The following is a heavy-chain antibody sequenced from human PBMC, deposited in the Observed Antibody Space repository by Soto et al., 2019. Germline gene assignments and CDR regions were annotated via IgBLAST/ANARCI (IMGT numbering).Heavy chain of an antibody. V-gene: IGHV3-11*01. Sequence: QMQLVQSGGGLVKPGGSLRLSCAASGFSFSDYYISCIRRAPGKGLEWVSYIGASGSPIYFGDSVKGRFSISRDNTNNSLYLQMNSLRPDDTAVYYCARGTYGMDVWCQCTTVIVSS. CDR2: IGASGSPI. CDR1: GFSFSDYY. D-gene: IGHD3-10*01. CDR3: ARGTYGMDV. J-gene: IGHJ6*02.